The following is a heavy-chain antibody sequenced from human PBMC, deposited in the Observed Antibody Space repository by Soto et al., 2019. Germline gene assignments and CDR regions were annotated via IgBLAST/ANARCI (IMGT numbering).Heavy chain of an antibody. CDR1: GGTFNSYA. J-gene: IGHJ6*02. D-gene: IGHD6-13*01. V-gene: IGHV1-69*01. CDR3: ARAAIAAAEPYYYYGMDV. Sequence: QVQLVQSGAEVKKPGSSVKVSCKASGGTFNSYAISWVRQAPGQGLEWMGGIIPIFGTANYAQKFQGRVTITADESTSTAYMELSSLRSEDTAVYYCARAAIAAAEPYYYYGMDVSGQGTTVTVSS. CDR2: IIPIFGTA.